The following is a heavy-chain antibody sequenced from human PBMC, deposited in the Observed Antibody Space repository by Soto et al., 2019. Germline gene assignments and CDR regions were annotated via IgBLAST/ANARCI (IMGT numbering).Heavy chain of an antibody. CDR3: ARGFTRPGPLP. V-gene: IGHV3-21*01. CDR1: GFTFSSYS. CDR2: ISSSSSYI. J-gene: IGHJ5*02. Sequence: EVQLVESGGGLVKPGGSLRLSCAASGFTFSSYSMNWVRQAPGKGLEWVSSISSSSSYIYYVDSVKGRFTISRDNAKNSLYLQMNSLRAEDTAVYYCARGFTRPGPLPWGQGTLVTVSS.